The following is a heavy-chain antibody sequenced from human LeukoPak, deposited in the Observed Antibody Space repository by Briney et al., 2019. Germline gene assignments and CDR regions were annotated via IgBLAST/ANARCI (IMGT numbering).Heavy chain of an antibody. CDR3: AISYYDSSGYPYMGV. D-gene: IGHD3-22*01. V-gene: IGHV4-4*07. J-gene: IGHJ6*03. Sequence: SETLSLTCTVSCGSISSYYWSWIRQPAGKGLEWIGRIYTSGSTNYNPSLKSRVTMSVDTSKNQFSLKLSSVTAADTAVYYCAISYYDSSGYPYMGVWGKGTTVTISS. CDR2: IYTSGST. CDR1: CGSISSYY.